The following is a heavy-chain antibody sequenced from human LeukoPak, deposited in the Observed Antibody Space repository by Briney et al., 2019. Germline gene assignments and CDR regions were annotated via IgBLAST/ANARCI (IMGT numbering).Heavy chain of an antibody. CDR1: GYTFTSYD. CDR2: MNPNSGNT. CDR3: ARGRAFGVTHYYGMDV. V-gene: IGHV1-8*01. J-gene: IGHJ6*02. D-gene: IGHD3-3*01. Sequence: ASVKVSCKASGYTFTSYDINWVRQATGRGLEWMGWMNPNSGNTGYAQKFQGRVTMTRNTSISTAYMELSSLRSEDTAVYYCARGRAFGVTHYYGMDVWGQGTTVTVSS.